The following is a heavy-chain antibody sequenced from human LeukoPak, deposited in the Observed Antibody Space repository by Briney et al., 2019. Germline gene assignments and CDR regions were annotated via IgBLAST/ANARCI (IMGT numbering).Heavy chain of an antibody. D-gene: IGHD3-22*01. CDR1: GGTFSSYA. J-gene: IGHJ4*02. V-gene: IGHV1-69*05. CDR3: ARDLGDYYDSSGYYSIDY. CDR2: IIPIFGTA. Sequence: GASVKVSCKASGGTFSSYAISWVRQAPGQGLEWMGGIIPIFGTANYAQKFQGRVTMTRDTSTSTVYMELSSLRSEDTAVYYCARDLGDYYDSSGYYSIDYWGQGTLVTVSS.